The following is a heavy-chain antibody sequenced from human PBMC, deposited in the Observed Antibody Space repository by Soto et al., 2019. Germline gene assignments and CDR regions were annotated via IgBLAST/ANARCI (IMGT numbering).Heavy chain of an antibody. D-gene: IGHD3-10*01. Sequence: PSETLSLTCTVSGGSISSYYWSWIRQPPGKGLEWIGEINHSGSTNYNPSLKSRVTISVDTSKNQFSLKLSSVTAADTAVYYCARAPRLPITMVRGVTPPKYYYGMDVWGQGTTVTVSS. CDR3: ARAPRLPITMVRGVTPPKYYYGMDV. CDR1: GGSISSYY. CDR2: INHSGST. V-gene: IGHV4-34*01. J-gene: IGHJ6*02.